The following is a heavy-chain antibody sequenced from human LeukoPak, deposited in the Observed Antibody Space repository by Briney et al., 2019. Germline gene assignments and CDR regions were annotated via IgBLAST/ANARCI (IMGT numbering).Heavy chain of an antibody. D-gene: IGHD3-22*01. CDR1: GGSISSSYYY. CDR2: IYYSGST. V-gene: IGHV4-39*01. Sequence: SETLSLTRTVSGGSISSSYYYWGWIRQPPGKGLEWIGSIYYSGSTYYNPSLKSRVTISVDTSKNQFSLKLSSVTAADTAVYYCARQGVDYYDSSGYWDYFDYWGQGTLVTVSS. J-gene: IGHJ4*02. CDR3: ARQGVDYYDSSGYWDYFDY.